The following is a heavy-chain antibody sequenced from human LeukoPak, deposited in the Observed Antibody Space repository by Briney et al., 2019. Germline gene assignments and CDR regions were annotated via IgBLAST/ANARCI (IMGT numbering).Heavy chain of an antibody. D-gene: IGHD2-2*02. V-gene: IGHV4-39*01. CDR1: GGSISSSSYY. CDR2: IYYSGST. J-gene: IGHJ6*02. Sequence: PSETLSLTCTVSGGSISSSSYYWGWTRQPPGKGLEWIGSIYYSGSTYYNPSLKSRVTISVDTSKNQFSLKLSSVTAADTAVYYCARHGGKDCSSTSCYTYYYGMDVWGQGTTVTVSS. CDR3: ARHGGKDCSSTSCYTYYYGMDV.